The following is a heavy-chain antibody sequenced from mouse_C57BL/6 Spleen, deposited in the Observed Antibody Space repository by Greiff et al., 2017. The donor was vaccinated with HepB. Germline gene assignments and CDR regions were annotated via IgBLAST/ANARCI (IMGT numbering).Heavy chain of an antibody. Sequence: EVQRVESGAELVKPGASVKLSCTASGFNIKDYYMHWVKQRTEQGLEWIGRIDPEDGETKYAPKFQGKATITADTSSNTAYLQLSSLTSEDTAVDYCAMDTSGSAWFAYWGQGTLVTVSA. CDR2: IDPEDGET. J-gene: IGHJ3*01. V-gene: IGHV14-2*01. CDR3: AMDTSGSAWFAY. CDR1: GFNIKDYY. D-gene: IGHD1-3*01.